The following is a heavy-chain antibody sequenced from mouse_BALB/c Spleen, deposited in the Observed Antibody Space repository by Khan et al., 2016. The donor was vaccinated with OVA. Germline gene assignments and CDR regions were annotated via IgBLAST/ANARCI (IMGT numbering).Heavy chain of an antibody. CDR2: ISNGGSSA. CDR3: ARPSTTEYDYVTTY. CDR1: GLTFSSYT. V-gene: IGHV5-12-2*01. D-gene: IGHD1-1*01. Sequence: EVQLVESGGDLVQTGGSLKLSCAVSGLTFSSYTMSWVRQIPEKRLEWVAFISNGGSSAYYPDTVKGRFTISTDNAKNTRYLQMSRMKSEDTGMYYCARPSTTEYDYVTTYWGQGTSVTVSS. J-gene: IGHJ4*01.